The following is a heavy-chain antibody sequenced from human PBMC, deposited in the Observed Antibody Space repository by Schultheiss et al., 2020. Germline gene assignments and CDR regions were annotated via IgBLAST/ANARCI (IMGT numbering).Heavy chain of an antibody. Sequence: SETLSLTCTVSGGSISSSSYYWGWIRQPPGKGLEWIGYIYYSGSTYYNPSLKSRVTISVDTSKNQFSLKLSSVTAADTAVYYCARLGTTCWYFDLWGRGTLVNVSS. D-gene: IGHD4-17*01. V-gene: IGHV4-39*07. CDR3: ARLGTTCWYFDL. J-gene: IGHJ2*01. CDR1: GGSISSSSYY. CDR2: IYYSGST.